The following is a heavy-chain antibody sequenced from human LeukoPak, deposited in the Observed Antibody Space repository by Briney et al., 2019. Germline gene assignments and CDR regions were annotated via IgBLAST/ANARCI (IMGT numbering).Heavy chain of an antibody. CDR2: IYHSGST. D-gene: IGHD2-21*02. CDR1: GVSISSYY. V-gene: IGHV4-38-2*02. Sequence: SETLSLTCTVSGVSISSYYWSWIRQPPGKGLEWIGSIYHSGSTYYNPSLKSRVTISVDTSKNQFSLKLSSVTAADTAVYYCARETRFCGGDCYSPHFDYWGQGTLVTVSS. J-gene: IGHJ4*02. CDR3: ARETRFCGGDCYSPHFDY.